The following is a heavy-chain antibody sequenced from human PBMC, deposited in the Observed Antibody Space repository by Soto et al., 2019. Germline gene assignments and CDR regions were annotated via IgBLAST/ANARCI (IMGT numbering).Heavy chain of an antibody. J-gene: IGHJ4*02. Sequence: QVQLQESGPGLVKPSETLSLTCTVSGDSINSYYWSWIRQPPGKGLEWIGYIYNSGSTNYNPSLKSRVIISLDTSKNQFSLELSSVTATDTAVYYCARHRTTVVTALDYWGQGTLVTVAS. CDR2: IYNSGST. CDR3: ARHRTTVVTALDY. CDR1: GDSINSYY. V-gene: IGHV4-59*08. D-gene: IGHD2-15*01.